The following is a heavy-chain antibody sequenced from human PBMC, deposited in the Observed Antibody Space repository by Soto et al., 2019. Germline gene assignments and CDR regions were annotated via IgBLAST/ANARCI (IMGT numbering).Heavy chain of an antibody. Sequence: QVQLQESGPGLVKPSGTLSLTCAVSGGSISRSNWWSWVRQPPGMGLEWIGEIYHSGSTNYNPSLNSRVTLSVDKSKNQFSLKLSSVTAADTAVYYCAREPTFDSSASSVGSGAFDIWGQGTMVTVSS. CDR3: AREPTFDSSASSVGSGAFDI. CDR1: GGSISRSNW. J-gene: IGHJ3*02. D-gene: IGHD6-6*01. V-gene: IGHV4-4*02. CDR2: IYHSGST.